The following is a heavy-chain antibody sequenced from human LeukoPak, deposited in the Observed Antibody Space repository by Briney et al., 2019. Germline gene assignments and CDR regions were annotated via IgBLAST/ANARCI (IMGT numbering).Heavy chain of an antibody. CDR3: ARGFRGGATVGSLDY. CDR1: GFTFSSYW. J-gene: IGHJ4*02. Sequence: GGSLRLSCAASGFTFSSYWMSWVRQAPGKGLEWVANIKQDGSEKYYVDSVKGRFTISRDNAKNSLYLQMNSLRAEDTAVYYCARGFRGGATVGSLDYWGQGTLVTVSS. V-gene: IGHV3-7*01. D-gene: IGHD1-26*01. CDR2: IKQDGSEK.